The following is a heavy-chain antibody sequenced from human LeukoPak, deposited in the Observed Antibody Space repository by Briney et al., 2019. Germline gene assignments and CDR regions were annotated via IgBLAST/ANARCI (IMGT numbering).Heavy chain of an antibody. Sequence: SQTLLLTCAISGDSVSSYGAAWDWVRQSPSRGLEWLGRTYYMSKWYTDYAESVERRISINPDTSNNQFSLQLNSVTPEDTAIYYCAREARSDWYLYYFDSWGQGTLVTVSS. CDR1: GDSVSSYGAA. V-gene: IGHV6-1*01. D-gene: IGHD6-13*01. CDR2: TYYMSKWYT. CDR3: AREARSDWYLYYFDS. J-gene: IGHJ4*02.